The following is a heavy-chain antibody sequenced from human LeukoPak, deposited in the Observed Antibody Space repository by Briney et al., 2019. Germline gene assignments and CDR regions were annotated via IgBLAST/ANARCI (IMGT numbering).Heavy chain of an antibody. CDR2: INPNSGAT. J-gene: IGHJ6*02. D-gene: IGHD5-24*01. CDR3: ARRGGDGYNSPYYYYYGMDV. CDR1: GYTFTGYY. V-gene: IGHV1-2*02. Sequence: ASVKVSCKASGYTFTGYYMHWARQAPGQGLEWMGWINPNSGATDYAQKFQGRVTMTRDTSISTAYMELSRLRSDDTAVYYCARRGGDGYNSPYYYYYGMDVWGQGTTVTVSS.